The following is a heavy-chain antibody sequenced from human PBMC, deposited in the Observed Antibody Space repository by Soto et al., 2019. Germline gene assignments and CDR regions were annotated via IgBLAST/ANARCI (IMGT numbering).Heavy chain of an antibody. D-gene: IGHD6-13*01. J-gene: IGHJ4*02. V-gene: IGHV3-21*01. Sequence: PGGSLRLSCAASGFTFSSYSMNWVRQAPGKGLEWVSSISSSSSYIYYADSVKGRFTISRDNAKNSLYLQMNSLRAEDTAVYYCARDDREDSSSFDYWGQGTLVTVSS. CDR3: ARDDREDSSSFDY. CDR1: GFTFSSYS. CDR2: ISSSSSYI.